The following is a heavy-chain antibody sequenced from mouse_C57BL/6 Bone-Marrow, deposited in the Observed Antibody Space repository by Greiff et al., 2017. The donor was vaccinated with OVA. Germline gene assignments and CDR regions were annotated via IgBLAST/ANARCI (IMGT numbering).Heavy chain of an antibody. D-gene: IGHD2-5*01. V-gene: IGHV1-64*01. Sequence: QVQLQQPGAELVKPGASVKSSCKASGYTFTSYWMHWVKQRPGQGLEWIGMIHPNSGSTNYNEKFKSKATLTVDKSSSTAYMQLSSLTSEDSAVYYCAREGLYSKSYAMDYWGQGTSVTVSS. CDR3: AREGLYSKSYAMDY. CDR2: IHPNSGST. J-gene: IGHJ4*01. CDR1: GYTFTSYW.